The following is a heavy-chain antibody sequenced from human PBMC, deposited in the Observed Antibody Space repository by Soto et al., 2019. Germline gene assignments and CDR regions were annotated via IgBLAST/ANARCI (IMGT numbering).Heavy chain of an antibody. V-gene: IGHV1-69*02. D-gene: IGHD3-10*01. Sequence: QVQLVQSGAEVKKPGSSVKVSCKASGGTFSSYTISWVRQAPGQGLEWMGRIIPILGIANYAQKFQGRVTIAADKSTSTAHMELSSLRSEDTAVYYCASGAYYYGSGRIMDAWGKGTTVTVSS. CDR1: GGTFSSYT. CDR2: IIPILGIA. J-gene: IGHJ6*04. CDR3: ASGAYYYGSGRIMDA.